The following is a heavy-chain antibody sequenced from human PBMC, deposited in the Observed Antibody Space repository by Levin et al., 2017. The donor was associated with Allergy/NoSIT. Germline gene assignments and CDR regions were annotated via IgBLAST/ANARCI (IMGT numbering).Heavy chain of an antibody. D-gene: IGHD3-10*01. V-gene: IGHV3-30-3*01. J-gene: IGHJ4*02. CDR3: ARGPYYYGSGSKPFDY. CDR2: ISYDGSNK. Sequence: AGGSLRLSCAASGFTFSSYAMHWVRQAPGKGLEWVAVISYDGSNKYYADSVKGRFTISRDNSKNTLYLQMNSLRAEDTAVYYCARGPYYYGSGSKPFDYWGQGTLVTVSS. CDR1: GFTFSSYA.